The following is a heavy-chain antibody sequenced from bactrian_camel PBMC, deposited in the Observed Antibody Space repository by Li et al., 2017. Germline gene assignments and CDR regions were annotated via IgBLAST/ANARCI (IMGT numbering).Heavy chain of an antibody. J-gene: IGHJ4*01. CDR3: ARGFFSRSGSRCLTDNFRAWVML. Sequence: DVQLVESGGGLVQPGGSLRLSCAASGFTFSNYAMSWVRQAPGKERERVSCISNNGGSRTIYVDSVKGRFTVSRDNAKNTVTLQMNSLQSEDTAKYYCARGFFSRSGSRCLTDNFRAWVMLWGQGTQVTVS. V-gene: IGHV3S42*01. CDR2: ISNNGGSRT. CDR1: GFTFSNYA. D-gene: IGHD3*01.